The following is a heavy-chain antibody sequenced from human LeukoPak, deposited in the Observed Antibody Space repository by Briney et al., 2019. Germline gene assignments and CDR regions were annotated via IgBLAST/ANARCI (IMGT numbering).Heavy chain of an antibody. J-gene: IGHJ4*02. Sequence: PGGSLRLSCTASGFTFGDYAMSWVRQAPGKGLEWVGFIRSKAYRGTTEYAVSVKGRFTISRDDSKSIAYLQMNSLKTEDTAVYYCTRDLGTVTSYYFDYWGQGTLVTVSS. CDR2: IRSKAYRGTT. CDR3: TRDLGTVTSYYFDY. CDR1: GFTFGDYA. D-gene: IGHD4-11*01. V-gene: IGHV3-49*04.